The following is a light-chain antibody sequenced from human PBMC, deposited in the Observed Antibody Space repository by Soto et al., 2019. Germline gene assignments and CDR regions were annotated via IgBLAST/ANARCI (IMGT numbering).Light chain of an antibody. J-gene: IGLJ1*01. CDR2: EVI. CDR3: SSYTTGDTLV. V-gene: IGLV2-14*01. Sequence: QSVLTQPASVSGSPGQSITISCTGTRSDIGDSDYVSWYQQHPGKAPKLIIYEVIHRPSGVSNRFSGSKSDNTASLTISGLQAEDESEYYCSSYTTGDTLVFGSGTKVTV. CDR1: RSDIGDSDY.